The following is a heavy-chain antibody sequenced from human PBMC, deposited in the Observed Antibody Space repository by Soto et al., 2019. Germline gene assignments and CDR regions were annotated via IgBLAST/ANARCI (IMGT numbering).Heavy chain of an antibody. V-gene: IGHV4-30-4*01. D-gene: IGHD2-2*01. CDR1: GGSISSGDYY. J-gene: IGHJ4*01. Sequence: PSETLSLTCTVSGGSISSGDYYWSWIRQPPGKGLEWIGYIYYSGSTYYNPSLKSRVTISVDTSKNQFSLKLSSVTAADTAVYYCTRTAGYVYQLLFNYWGQGTLVIFYS. CDR3: TRTAGYVYQLLFNY. CDR2: IYYSGST.